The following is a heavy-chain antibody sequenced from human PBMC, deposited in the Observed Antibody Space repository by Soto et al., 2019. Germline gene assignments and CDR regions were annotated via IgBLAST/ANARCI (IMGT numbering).Heavy chain of an antibody. Sequence: GGSLRLSCVASGFTFSSYWMSWVRQAPGKGLEWVANIKQDGSEKYYVDSVKGRFTISRDNAKNSLYLQMNSLRAEDTAVYYCARYDSSGYYWPYYYYGMDVWGQGTTVTVSS. D-gene: IGHD3-22*01. CDR3: ARYDSSGYYWPYYYYGMDV. CDR1: GFTFSSYW. V-gene: IGHV3-7*04. J-gene: IGHJ6*02. CDR2: IKQDGSEK.